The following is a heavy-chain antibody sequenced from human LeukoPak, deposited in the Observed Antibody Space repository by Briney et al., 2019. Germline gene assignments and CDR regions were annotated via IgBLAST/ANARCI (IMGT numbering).Heavy chain of an antibody. V-gene: IGHV3-23*01. Sequence: GGSLRLSCAASRFSFSSYAMSWVRQAPGKGLEWVSSISGSGSSTYYADSVKGRFTISRDNSKNTLSLQMNSLRAEDTAVYYCARGWGAFDYWGQGTLVTVSS. D-gene: IGHD7-27*01. J-gene: IGHJ4*02. CDR1: RFSFSSYA. CDR3: ARGWGAFDY. CDR2: ISGSGSST.